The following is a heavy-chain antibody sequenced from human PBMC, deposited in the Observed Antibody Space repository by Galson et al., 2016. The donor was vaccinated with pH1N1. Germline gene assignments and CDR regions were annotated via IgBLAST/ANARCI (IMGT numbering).Heavy chain of an antibody. CDR3: ASPAIVRGVVYYHYGMDV. Sequence: SVKVSCKASGGTFSNSAVSWVRQAPGQGLEWMGGIIPIFGTTNYAQKIQGRVTITADQITSTSYMELSSLRSEDTAIYYCASPAIVRGVVYYHYGMDVWGQGTQVTVS. V-gene: IGHV1-69*13. CDR1: GGTFSNSA. D-gene: IGHD3-10*01. J-gene: IGHJ6*02. CDR2: IIPIFGTT.